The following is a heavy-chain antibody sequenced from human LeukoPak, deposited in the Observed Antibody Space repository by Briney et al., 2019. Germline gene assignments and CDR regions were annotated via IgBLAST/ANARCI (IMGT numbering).Heavy chain of an antibody. V-gene: IGHV4-59*11. CDR1: GGSMNSHY. D-gene: IGHD5-18*01. CDR2: MLDTVTT. CDR3: ATIKRGNIYGYFDF. Sequence: SETLSLTCTVSGGSMNSHYWSWIRQPPGKGLEWIGYMLDTVTTKDNPSLKSRFTLSADTSKNQFSLRLTSVTAADAAVYYCATIKRGNIYGYFDFWGQGILVTVSS. J-gene: IGHJ4*02.